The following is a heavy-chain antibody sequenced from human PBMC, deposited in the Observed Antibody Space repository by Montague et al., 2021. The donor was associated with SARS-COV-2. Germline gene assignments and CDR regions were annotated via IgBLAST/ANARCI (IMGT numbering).Heavy chain of an antibody. V-gene: IGHV4-34*01. CDR1: GGSFSDYS. D-gene: IGHD5-12*01. CDR3: ARGATAYSGYDYWYLDY. Sequence: SETLSLTCAVYGGSFSDYSWTWIRQPPGKGLEWIGEINHTGRGTYNPSLKGRVSMSADTSKNQVSLRLTSVTAADTAVYFCARGATAYSGYDYWYLDYWGRGSRVTVSS. CDR2: INHTGRG. J-gene: IGHJ2*01.